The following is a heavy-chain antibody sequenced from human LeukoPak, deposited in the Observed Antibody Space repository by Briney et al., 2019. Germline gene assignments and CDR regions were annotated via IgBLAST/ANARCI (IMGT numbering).Heavy chain of an antibody. D-gene: IGHD3-22*01. Sequence: GASVKVSCKASGYTFTGYYMHWVRQAPGQGLEWMGWINPNSGGTNYAQKFQGRVTMTRDTSISTAYMELSRLRSDDTAVYYCARVLYYDSSGYFDYWGQGTLVTVSS. CDR3: ARVLYYDSSGYFDY. V-gene: IGHV1-2*02. J-gene: IGHJ4*02. CDR2: INPNSGGT. CDR1: GYTFTGYY.